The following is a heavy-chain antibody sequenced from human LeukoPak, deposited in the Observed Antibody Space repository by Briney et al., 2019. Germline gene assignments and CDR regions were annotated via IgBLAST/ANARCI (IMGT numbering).Heavy chain of an antibody. CDR1: GFTFSSYA. V-gene: IGHV3-23*01. J-gene: IGHJ4*02. Sequence: PGGSLRLSCAASGFTFSSYAMSWVRQAPGKGLEWVSAISGSGGSTYYADSVKGRFTISRDNSKNTLYLQMNSLRAEDTAVYYCAKWETDFWSGSYFDYWGQGTLVTVSS. D-gene: IGHD3-3*01. CDR3: AKWETDFWSGSYFDY. CDR2: ISGSGGST.